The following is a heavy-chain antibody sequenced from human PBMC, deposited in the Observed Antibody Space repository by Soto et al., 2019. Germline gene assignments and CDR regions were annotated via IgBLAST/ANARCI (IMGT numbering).Heavy chain of an antibody. CDR1: GFNFDKYA. CDR2: IRSKSYGKTT. CDR3: TRERWDYGYAKWHYDL. D-gene: IGHD4-17*01. Sequence: GGSLRLSCAAAGFNFDKYAMSWVRQAPGKGLEWVGLIRSKSYGKTTEYAEYATDRFTISRHDSKRIAYLQMNSLKADDTAVYYCTRERWDYGYAKWHYDLLGRGTLVNVSS. J-gene: IGHJ2*01. V-gene: IGHV3-49*04.